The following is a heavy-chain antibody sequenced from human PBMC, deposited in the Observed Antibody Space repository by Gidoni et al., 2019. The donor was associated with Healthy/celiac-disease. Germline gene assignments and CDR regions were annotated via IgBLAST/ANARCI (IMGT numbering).Heavy chain of an antibody. D-gene: IGHD4-17*01. CDR2: IWYDGSNK. V-gene: IGHV3-33*01. CDR1: GFTFSSYG. J-gene: IGHJ6*02. Sequence: QVQLVGSGGVVVQPGRSLRLSCAASGFTFSSYGMHWVRQAPGKGLEWVAVIWYDGSNKYYADSVKGRFTISRDNSKNTLYLQMNSLRAEDTAVYYCARDLVYGDYYYYYGMDVWGQGTTVTVSS. CDR3: ARDLVYGDYYYYYGMDV.